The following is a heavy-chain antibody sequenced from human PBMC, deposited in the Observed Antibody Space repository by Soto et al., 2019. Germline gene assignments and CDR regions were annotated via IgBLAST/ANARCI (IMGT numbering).Heavy chain of an antibody. D-gene: IGHD1-1*01. CDR3: ARDLRTAGFDY. J-gene: IGHJ4*02. Sequence: PGGSLRLSCAASGFTFSSYSMNWVRQAPGKGLEWVSSISSSSYIYYADSVKGRFTISRDNAKNSLYLQMNSLRAEDTAVYYCARDLRTAGFDYWGQGTLVTVSS. CDR2: ISSSSYI. V-gene: IGHV3-21*01. CDR1: GFTFSSYS.